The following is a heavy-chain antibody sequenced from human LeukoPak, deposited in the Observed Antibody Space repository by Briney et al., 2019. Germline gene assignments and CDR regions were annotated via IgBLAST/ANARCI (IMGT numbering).Heavy chain of an antibody. D-gene: IGHD4-17*01. Sequence: GGSLRLSCAASGFTFSSYSMNWVRQAPGKGLEWVSYISSSSSTIYYADSVKGRFTISRDNAKNSLYLQMNSLRAEDTAVYYCARVRNYGDYEFDYWGQGTLVTVPS. V-gene: IGHV3-48*01. CDR3: ARVRNYGDYEFDY. CDR2: ISSSSSTI. J-gene: IGHJ4*02. CDR1: GFTFSSYS.